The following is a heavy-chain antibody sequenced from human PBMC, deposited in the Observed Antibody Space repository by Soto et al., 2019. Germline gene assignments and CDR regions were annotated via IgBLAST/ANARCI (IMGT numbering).Heavy chain of an antibody. CDR2: IWYDGSNK. J-gene: IGHJ3*02. CDR1: GFTFSSYG. Sequence: SGGSLRLSCAASGFTFSSYGMHWVRQAPGKGLEWVAVIWYDGSNKYYADSVKGRFTISRDNSKNTLYLQMNSLRAEDTAVYYCARDPPREMSAFDTWGQGTMVTVSS. V-gene: IGHV3-33*01. CDR3: ARDPPREMSAFDT.